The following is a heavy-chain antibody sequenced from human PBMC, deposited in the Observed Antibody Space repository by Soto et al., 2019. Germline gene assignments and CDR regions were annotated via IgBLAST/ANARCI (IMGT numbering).Heavy chain of an antibody. CDR3: ARSSGQLLNWFDP. J-gene: IGHJ5*02. Sequence: ASVKVSCKASGGTFSSFAVSWVRQAPGQGLEWMGGIIPIFDTTSHAQKFQGRVTITADESTRTVYMELSSLRSEDTAVYYCARSSGQLLNWFDPWGQGTLVTVSS. V-gene: IGHV1-69*13. D-gene: IGHD6-6*01. CDR1: GGTFSSFA. CDR2: IIPIFDTT.